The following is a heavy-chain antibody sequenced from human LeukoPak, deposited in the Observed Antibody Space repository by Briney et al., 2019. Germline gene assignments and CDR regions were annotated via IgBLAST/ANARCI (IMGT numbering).Heavy chain of an antibody. CDR1: GFTFSSYW. V-gene: IGHV3-74*01. Sequence: GGSLRLSCAASGFTFSSYWMHWVRQAPGKGLVWVSRINSDGSSTSYADSVKGRFTISRDNAKNTLYLQMNSLRAEDTAVYYCARAGARYSWTSGPNWFDPWGQGTVVTVSS. CDR3: ARAGARYSWTSGPNWFDP. D-gene: IGHD5-18*01. J-gene: IGHJ5*02. CDR2: INSDGSST.